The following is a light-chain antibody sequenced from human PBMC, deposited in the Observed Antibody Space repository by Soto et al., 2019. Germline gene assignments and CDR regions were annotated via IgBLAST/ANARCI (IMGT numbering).Light chain of an antibody. CDR1: KLGDKY. V-gene: IGLV3-1*01. CDR3: QAWDSSPAQEV. CDR2: QDS. J-gene: IGLJ2*01. Sequence: SYELTQPPSVSVSPGQTASITCSGDKLGDKYACWYQQKPGQSPVLVIYQDSKRPSGIPERFSGSNSGNTATLTISGTQAMDEADYYCQAWDSSPAQEVFGGGTKLTVL.